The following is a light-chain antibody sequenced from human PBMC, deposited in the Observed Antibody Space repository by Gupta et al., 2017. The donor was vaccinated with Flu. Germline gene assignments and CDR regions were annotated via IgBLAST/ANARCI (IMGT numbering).Light chain of an antibody. CDR2: GAS. CDR3: HQDKNWPPAS. CDR1: QSINRD. V-gene: IGKV3-15*01. Sequence: EIVMTQSPATLSMSPGERATLSCRASQSINRDLAWYQQKPGQAPRLLIYGASTRASGIPDRFSGSGSRTEFILTSSSLQSEDFPIYYCHQDKNWPPASFGQGTRLDIK. J-gene: IGKJ2*03.